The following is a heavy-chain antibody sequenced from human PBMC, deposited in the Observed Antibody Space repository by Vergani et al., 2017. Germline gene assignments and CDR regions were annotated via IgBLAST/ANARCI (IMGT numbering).Heavy chain of an antibody. CDR2: INHSGST. J-gene: IGHJ4*02. D-gene: IGHD3-3*01. CDR3: ARGRYDFWXGYYTFKKEYYFDY. CDR1: GGSFSGYY. Sequence: QVQLQESGPGLLKPSETLPLTCAVYGGSFSGYYWSWIRQPPGKGLEWIGEINHSGSTNYNPSLKSRVTISVDTSKNQFSLKLSSVTAADTAVYYCARGRYDFWXGYYTFKKEYYFDYWGQGTLVTVSS. V-gene: IGHV4-34*01.